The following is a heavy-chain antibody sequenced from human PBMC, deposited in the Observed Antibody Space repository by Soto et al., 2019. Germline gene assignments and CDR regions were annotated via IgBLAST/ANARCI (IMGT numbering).Heavy chain of an antibody. J-gene: IGHJ5*02. D-gene: IGHD6-13*01. Sequence: PSETLSLTCAVYCGSFIGYYWSWIRQPPGKGLEWIGEINHSGSTNYNPSLKGRVTISVDTSKNQFSLKLSSVTAADTAVYYCAKIPVAAAGTVNWFDPWGQGTLVTVSS. CDR2: INHSGST. CDR1: CGSFIGYY. V-gene: IGHV4-34*01. CDR3: AKIPVAAAGTVNWFDP.